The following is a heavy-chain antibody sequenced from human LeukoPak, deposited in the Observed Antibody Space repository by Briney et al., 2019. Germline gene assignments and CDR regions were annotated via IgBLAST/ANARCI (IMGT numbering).Heavy chain of an antibody. D-gene: IGHD4-17*01. CDR1: GGSISSYY. CDR3: ARETTPDYGDYDPPRDYFDY. Sequence: SETLSLTCTVSGGSISSYYWSWIRQPPGKGLEWIGYIYYSGSTNYNPSLKSRVTISVDTSKNQFSLKLSSVTAADTAVYYCARETTPDYGDYDPPRDYFDYWGQGTLVTVSS. V-gene: IGHV4-59*12. CDR2: IYYSGST. J-gene: IGHJ4*02.